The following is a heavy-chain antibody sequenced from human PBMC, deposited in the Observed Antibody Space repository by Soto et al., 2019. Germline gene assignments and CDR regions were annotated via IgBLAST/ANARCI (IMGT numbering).Heavy chain of an antibody. D-gene: IGHD3-10*01. V-gene: IGHV4-61*01. CDR1: GGSVSSGSYY. CDR3: ARVPQYYYGSGSYSFDY. CDR2: IYYSGST. J-gene: IGHJ4*02. Sequence: PSETLSLTCTFSGGSVSSGSYYLSWIRQPPGKGLEWIGYIYYSGSTNYNPSLKSRVTISVDTSKNQFSLKLSSVTAADTAVYYCARVPQYYYGSGSYSFDYWGQGTLVTVSS.